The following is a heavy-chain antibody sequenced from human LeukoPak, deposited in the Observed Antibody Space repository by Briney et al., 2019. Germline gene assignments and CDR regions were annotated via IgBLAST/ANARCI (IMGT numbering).Heavy chain of an antibody. CDR2: INQDESEK. CDR1: GFTFSTYW. V-gene: IGHV3-7*01. D-gene: IGHD2-2*01. J-gene: IGHJ4*02. CDR3: AREHYCSGSNCYWFPLHY. Sequence: GGSLRLSCAASGFTFSTYWMSWVRQVPGKGLEWVANINQDESEKYYVESVKGRFTISRDNAKNSLYLQMNSLRAEDTAVYYCAREHYCSGSNCYWFPLHYWGQGTLVTVSS.